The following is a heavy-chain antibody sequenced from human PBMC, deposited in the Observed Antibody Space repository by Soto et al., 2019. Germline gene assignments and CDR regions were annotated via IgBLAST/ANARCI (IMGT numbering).Heavy chain of an antibody. D-gene: IGHD1-1*01. Sequence: ASVKVSCKASGYTFNIYAMHWMRQAPGQGPEWMGWINVANGDTKYSQNFQGRVSITADTSANTAYMEMTSLTSEDTAVYYCARFLMGSTTLNYWGQGTPVTVSS. V-gene: IGHV1-3*01. CDR1: GYTFNIYA. CDR2: INVANGDT. J-gene: IGHJ4*02. CDR3: ARFLMGSTTLNY.